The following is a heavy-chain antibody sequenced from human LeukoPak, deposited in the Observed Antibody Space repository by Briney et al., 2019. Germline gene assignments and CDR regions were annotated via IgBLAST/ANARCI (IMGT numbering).Heavy chain of an antibody. CDR1: GYIYSNFD. D-gene: IGHD6-19*01. V-gene: IGHV1-8*01. J-gene: IGHJ6*03. CDR3: ARGPQWRGDYYYMDV. Sequence: ASVKVSCKGSGYIYSNFDINWVRQATGQGLEWMGWMNPNSGNTGYAQELQGRVTMTMNTSISTAYIELSNLRSEDTAVYYCARGPQWRGDYYYMDVWGTGTTVTVSS. CDR2: MNPNSGNT.